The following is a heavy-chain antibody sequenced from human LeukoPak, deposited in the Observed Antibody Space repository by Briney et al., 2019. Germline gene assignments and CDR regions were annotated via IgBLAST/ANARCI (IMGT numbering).Heavy chain of an antibody. Sequence: GGFLRLSCAVSGFTFSSYWMHWVRQAPGKGLVWVSRIKSDGSRTDYADSVKGRFTISRDNAKNTLYLQMNSLRVEDTAVYYCARELPFDYWGQGTLVTVSS. CDR3: ARELPFDY. V-gene: IGHV3-74*01. CDR2: IKSDGSRT. CDR1: GFTFSSYW. J-gene: IGHJ4*02.